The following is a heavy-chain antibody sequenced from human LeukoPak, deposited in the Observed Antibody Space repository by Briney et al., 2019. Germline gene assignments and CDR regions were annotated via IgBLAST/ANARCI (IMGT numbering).Heavy chain of an antibody. V-gene: IGHV1-69*13. D-gene: IGHD6-19*01. Sequence: SVKVSCKASGGTFSSYAISWVRQAPGQGLEWMGEIIPIFGTANYAQKFQGRVTITADESTSTAYMELSSLRSEDTAVYYCARYISGYLGGGAFDIWGQGTMVTVSS. CDR2: IIPIFGTA. CDR1: GGTFSSYA. CDR3: ARYISGYLGGGAFDI. J-gene: IGHJ3*02.